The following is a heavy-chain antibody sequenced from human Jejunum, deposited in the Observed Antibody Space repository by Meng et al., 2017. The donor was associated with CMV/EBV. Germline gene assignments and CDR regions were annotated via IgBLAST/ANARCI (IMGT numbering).Heavy chain of an antibody. D-gene: IGHD3-10*01. J-gene: IGHJ4*02. CDR3: AKDRITMFRGIIPSFDY. CDR1: FTFMYYG. CDR2: ICYDRSKK. Sequence: FTFMYYGMHWVRQAPGKELEWVAVICYDRSKKYYVNSVEGRFTVSRDNAKNTLYLQMNSLRAEDTAVYYCAKDRITMFRGIIPSFDYWGQGNLVTVSS. V-gene: IGHV3-33*06.